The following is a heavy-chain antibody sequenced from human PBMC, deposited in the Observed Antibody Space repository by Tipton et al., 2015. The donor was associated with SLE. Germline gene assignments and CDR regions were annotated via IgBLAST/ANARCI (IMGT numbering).Heavy chain of an antibody. Sequence: LRLSCIVSGNSISSGDYWGWIRQPPGKGLEWIGSVSHNGAIAYNPSPKSRVTISVDRSKNQFFLKVTSVTAADAAVYYCARQRMGAFNFWGPGTLVTVSS. V-gene: IGHV4-38-2*02. J-gene: IGHJ4*02. CDR1: GNSISSGDY. CDR2: VSHNGAI. D-gene: IGHD3-16*01. CDR3: ARQRMGAFNF.